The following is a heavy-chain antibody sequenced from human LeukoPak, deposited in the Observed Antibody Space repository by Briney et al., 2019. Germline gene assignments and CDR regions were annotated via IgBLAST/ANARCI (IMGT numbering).Heavy chain of an antibody. V-gene: IGHV4-34*01. D-gene: IGHD3-3*01. CDR2: INHSGST. Sequence: PSETLSLTCAVYGGSFSGYYWSWIRQPPGKGLEWIGEINHSGSTNYNPSLKSRVTISVDTSKNQFSLKLSSVTAADTAVYYCGRLPRRFYGMDVWGQGTTVTVSS. J-gene: IGHJ6*02. CDR1: GGSFSGYY. CDR3: GRLPRRFYGMDV.